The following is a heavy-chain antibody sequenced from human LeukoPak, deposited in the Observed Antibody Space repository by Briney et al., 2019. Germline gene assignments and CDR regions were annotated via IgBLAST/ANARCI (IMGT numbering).Heavy chain of an antibody. CDR1: GGSISSYY. D-gene: IGHD3-22*01. CDR3: TRGSIAYYYMDV. J-gene: IGHJ6*03. Sequence: RTSETLSLTCTVSGGSISSYYWSWIRQPPGKGLEWIGNIYYSGSTNYNPSLKSRVTIPVDTSKNQFSLKLSSVTAADTAVYYCTRGSIAYYYMDVWGKGTTVTISS. CDR2: IYYSGST. V-gene: IGHV4-59*01.